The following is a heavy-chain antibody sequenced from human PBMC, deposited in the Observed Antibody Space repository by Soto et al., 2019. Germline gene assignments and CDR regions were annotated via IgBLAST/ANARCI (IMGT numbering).Heavy chain of an antibody. CDR3: ARVYGNYDFWTGDTYYFDY. D-gene: IGHD3-3*01. J-gene: IGHJ4*02. CDR2: LYPADSAI. V-gene: IGHV5-51*03. CDR1: GDSFTSYW. Sequence: EVQLVQSGAEVKKPGESLKISCKSSGDSFTSYWIGWVRQMSGKGLEWMGLLYPADSAIKYSPSLQGQITISVDKSISTAYLQWSSLKASDTAMYYCARVYGNYDFWTGDTYYFDYWGQGTLVTVSS.